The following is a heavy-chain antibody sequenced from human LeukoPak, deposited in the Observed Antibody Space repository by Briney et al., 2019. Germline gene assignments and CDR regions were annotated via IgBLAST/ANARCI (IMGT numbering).Heavy chain of an antibody. CDR1: GFTFSSYS. J-gene: IGHJ3*02. D-gene: IGHD2-15*01. CDR3: ARGHQGYCSGGSCYCDLAFDI. V-gene: IGHV3-21*01. Sequence: GGSLRLSCAASGFTFSSYSMNWVRQAPGKGLEGVSSISSSSYIYYADSVKGRFTISRDNAKNSLYLQMNSLRAEDTAVYYCARGHQGYCSGGSCYCDLAFDIWGQGTMVTVSS. CDR2: ISSSSYI.